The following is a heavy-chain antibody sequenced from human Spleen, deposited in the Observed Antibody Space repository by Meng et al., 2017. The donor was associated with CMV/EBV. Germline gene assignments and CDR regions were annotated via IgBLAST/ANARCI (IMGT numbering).Heavy chain of an antibody. CDR2: ISSGSSTI. Sequence: GESLKISCAASGFNFNKYSMNWVRQAPGKGLEWVAYISSGSSTIYYADSVKGRFTISRENAEDSLYLHMNSLRAEDTAVFYCARPTYYSDGGDYYYWGQGTLVTVSS. J-gene: IGHJ4*02. D-gene: IGHD3-22*01. CDR1: GFNFNKYS. CDR3: ARPTYYSDGGDYYY. V-gene: IGHV3-48*04.